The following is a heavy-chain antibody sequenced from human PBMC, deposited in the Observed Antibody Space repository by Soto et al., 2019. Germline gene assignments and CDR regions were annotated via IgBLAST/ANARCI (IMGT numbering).Heavy chain of an antibody. V-gene: IGHV1-8*01. D-gene: IGHD3-10*01. CDR3: ARGINYYDSGDDAFDI. Sequence: QVQLVQSGAEVKKPGASVKVSCKASEYTFTSYDINWVRQATGHGLEWMGWMNPNSGNTGYAQKFQGRVTMTRNTSMSTAYMELSSLRSEDTAVYYCARGINYYDSGDDAFDIWGQGTMVTVSS. CDR2: MNPNSGNT. CDR1: EYTFTSYD. J-gene: IGHJ3*02.